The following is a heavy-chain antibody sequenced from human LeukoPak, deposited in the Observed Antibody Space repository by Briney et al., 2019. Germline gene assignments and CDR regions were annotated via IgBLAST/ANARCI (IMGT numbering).Heavy chain of an antibody. CDR3: AKYGGHRGFDP. D-gene: IGHD5-12*01. CDR1: SVSNSSYY. Sequence: SVTLSLNCTVSSVSNSSYYWMWIRQPAGKGLVWIGYIYFSGSTYYHTSLKSRVTISVDASKTQFSLKLISVTASDTAVYYCAKYGGHRGFDPWGQGPLVTVSS. V-gene: IGHV4-59*06. CDR2: IYFSGST. J-gene: IGHJ5*02.